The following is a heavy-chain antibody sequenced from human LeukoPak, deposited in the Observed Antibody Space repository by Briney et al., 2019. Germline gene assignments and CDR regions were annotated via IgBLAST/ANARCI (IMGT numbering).Heavy chain of an antibody. CDR3: ARGSARGPLGY. Sequence: GGSLRLSCAASGFTFSSYAMNWVRQAPGKGLEWVSYISSSGSTIYYADSVKGRFTISRDNAKNSLYLQMNSLRAEDTAVYYCARGSARGPLGYWGQGTLVTVSS. CDR2: ISSSGSTI. V-gene: IGHV3-48*03. CDR1: GFTFSSYA. D-gene: IGHD3-10*01. J-gene: IGHJ4*02.